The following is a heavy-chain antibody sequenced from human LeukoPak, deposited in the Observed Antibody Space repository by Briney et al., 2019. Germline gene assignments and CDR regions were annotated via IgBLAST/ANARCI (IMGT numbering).Heavy chain of an antibody. CDR2: IYSSGST. J-gene: IGHJ4*02. CDR3: ARVTGYMIEDYFDY. V-gene: IGHV4-39*07. Sequence: SETLSLTCSVSGASISSGSNYWGWIRQPPGKTLEWIGSIYSSGSTDYNPSLKSRVTISVETSKNQFSLKLSSVTAADTAVYYCARVTGYMIEDYFDYWGQGTLVTVSS. CDR1: GASISSGSNY. D-gene: IGHD3-22*01.